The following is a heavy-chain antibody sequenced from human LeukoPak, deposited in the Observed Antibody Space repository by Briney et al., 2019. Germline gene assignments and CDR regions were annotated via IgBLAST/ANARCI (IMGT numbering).Heavy chain of an antibody. D-gene: IGHD4-17*01. CDR3: AKAAYGDYVNWFDP. CDR2: IGGVGAST. Sequence: GGSLRLSCAASGFTFSSHAMNWVRQAPGKGLEWVSSIGGVGASTYYADSVNGRFTISRDNSKNTLYLQMNSLRAEDTALYYCAKAAYGDYVNWFDPWGQGILVIVSS. J-gene: IGHJ5*02. CDR1: GFTFSSHA. V-gene: IGHV3-23*01.